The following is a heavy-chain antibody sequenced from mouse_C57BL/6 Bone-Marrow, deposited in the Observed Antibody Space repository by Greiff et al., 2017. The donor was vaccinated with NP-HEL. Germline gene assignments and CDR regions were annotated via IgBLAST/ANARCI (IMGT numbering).Heavy chain of an antibody. D-gene: IGHD2-4*01. J-gene: IGHJ1*03. CDR3: ARQDDYGPSSYWYFDV. V-gene: IGHV2-6-1*01. Sequence: VQVVESGPGLVAPSQSLSITCTVSGFSLTSYGVHWVRQPPGKGLEWLVVIWSDGSTTYNSALKSSLSISKDNSKSQVFLKMNSLQTDDTAMYYCARQDDYGPSSYWYFDVWGTGTTVTVSS. CDR1: GFSLTSYG. CDR2: IWSDGST.